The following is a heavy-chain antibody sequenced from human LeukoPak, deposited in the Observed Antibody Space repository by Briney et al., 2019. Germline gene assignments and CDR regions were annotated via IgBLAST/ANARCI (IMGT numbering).Heavy chain of an antibody. CDR3: AREMTPVGGSPLIWFDP. D-gene: IGHD4-23*01. CDR1: GYTFTGHY. J-gene: IGHJ5*02. V-gene: IGHV1-2*02. CDR2: INPNSGAT. Sequence: ASVKVSCKTSGYTFTGHYMHWVRQAPGQGLEWMGWINPNSGATKSAQKFQGRVTMTRDTSITTAYMELYGLRSDDTALYYCAREMTPVGGSPLIWFDPWGQGTLVTVSS.